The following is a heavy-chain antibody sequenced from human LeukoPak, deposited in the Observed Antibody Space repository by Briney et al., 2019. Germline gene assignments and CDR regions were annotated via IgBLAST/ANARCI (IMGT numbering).Heavy chain of an antibody. CDR1: GLTFTSYG. CDR3: AKDRVAVAGHFDY. V-gene: IGHV3-30*02. D-gene: IGHD6-19*01. CDR2: IPNDVSNK. Sequence: PVRTLRLSCAPSGLTFTSYGMDCVRHAPRKWLEWVAFIPNDVSNKYYTDSVKGRFTIYRDNSKNALYLQMNSVRAEDTAVYYCAKDRVAVAGHFDYWGQGTLGTVSS. J-gene: IGHJ4*02.